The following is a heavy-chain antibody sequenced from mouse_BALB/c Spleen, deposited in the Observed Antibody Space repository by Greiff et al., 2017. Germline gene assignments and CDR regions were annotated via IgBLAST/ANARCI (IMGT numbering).Heavy chain of an antibody. V-gene: IGHV1-80*01. CDR2: IYPGDGDT. CDR3: ARKAPPYAMDY. Sequence: VQGVESGAELVRPGSSVKISCKASGYAFSSYWMNWVKQRPGQGLEWIGQIYPGDGDTNYNGKFKGKATLTADKSSSTAYMQLSSLTSEDSAVYFCARKAPPYAMDYWGQGTSVTVSS. J-gene: IGHJ4*01. CDR1: GYAFSSYW.